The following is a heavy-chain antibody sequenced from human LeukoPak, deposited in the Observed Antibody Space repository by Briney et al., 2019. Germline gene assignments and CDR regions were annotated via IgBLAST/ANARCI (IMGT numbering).Heavy chain of an antibody. D-gene: IGHD2-2*01. V-gene: IGHV4-34*01. Sequence: SETLSLTCAVYGGSFSGYYWSWIRQPPGKGLEWIGEINHSGSTNYNSSLKSRVTISVDTSKNQFSLKLSSVTAADTAVYYCAGRVPAAPFDYWGQGTLVTVSS. CDR2: INHSGST. CDR3: AGRVPAAPFDY. J-gene: IGHJ4*02. CDR1: GGSFSGYY.